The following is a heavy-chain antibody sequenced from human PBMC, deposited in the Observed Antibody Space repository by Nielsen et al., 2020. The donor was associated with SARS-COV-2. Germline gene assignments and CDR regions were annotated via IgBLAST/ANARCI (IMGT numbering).Heavy chain of an antibody. CDR1: GFTFSSYG. CDR2: IWYDGSNK. J-gene: IGHJ4*02. CDR3: AREDYYYDSRDLDY. V-gene: IGHV3-33*01. D-gene: IGHD3-22*01. Sequence: GESLKISCAASGFTFSSYGMHWVRQAPGKGLEWVAVIWYDGSNKYYADSVKGRFTISRDNSKNTLYLQMNSLRAEDTAVYYCAREDYYYDSRDLDYWGQGTLVTVSS.